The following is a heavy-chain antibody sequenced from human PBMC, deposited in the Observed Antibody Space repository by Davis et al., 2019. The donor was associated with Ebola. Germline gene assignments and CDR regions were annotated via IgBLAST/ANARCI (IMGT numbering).Heavy chain of an antibody. CDR3: ATAEYNWNYFAY. CDR1: GGTFSSYA. J-gene: IGHJ4*02. D-gene: IGHD1-20*01. Sequence: SVKVSCKASGGTFSSYAISWVRQAPGQGLDWMGRIIPILGIANYAQKFQGRVTITADKSTSTAYMELRSLRSDDTAVYYCATAEYNWNYFAYWGQGTLVTVSS. CDR2: IIPILGIA. V-gene: IGHV1-69*04.